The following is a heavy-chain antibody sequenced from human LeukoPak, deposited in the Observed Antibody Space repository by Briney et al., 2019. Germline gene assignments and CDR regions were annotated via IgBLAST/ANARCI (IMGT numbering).Heavy chain of an antibody. J-gene: IGHJ4*02. D-gene: IGHD1-26*01. CDR2: IYYSGST. Sequence: SETLSLTCTVSGGSISSSSYYWGWIRQPPGKGLEWIGSIYYSGSTYYNPSLKSRVTISVDTSKNQFSLKLSSVTAADTAVYYCARETPFTMCGSYPFGRGVVDYWGQGTLVTVSS. CDR3: ARETPFTMCGSYPFGRGVVDY. CDR1: GGSISSSSYY. V-gene: IGHV4-39*07.